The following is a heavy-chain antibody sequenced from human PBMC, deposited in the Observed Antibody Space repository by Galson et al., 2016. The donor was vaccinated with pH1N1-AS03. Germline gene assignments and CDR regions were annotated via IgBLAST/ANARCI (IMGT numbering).Heavy chain of an antibody. V-gene: IGHV1-69*13. CDR1: GVTFSTFS. CDR2: IIPIFGSP. Sequence: SVKVSCKAYGVTFSTFSITWVRQAPGQGLEWMGRIIPIFGSPQYNEKFQDRVTITADEPTNTVFMEPSSLTSDDTAFYYCAKEGLEIPLGWFDPWGQGTLVTVSS. D-gene: IGHD2-2*02. CDR3: AKEGLEIPLGWFDP. J-gene: IGHJ5*02.